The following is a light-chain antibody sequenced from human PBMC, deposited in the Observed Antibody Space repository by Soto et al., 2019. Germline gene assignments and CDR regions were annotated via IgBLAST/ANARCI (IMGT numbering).Light chain of an antibody. Sequence: EIVMTQSPGTLSVSPGERATLSCRASQSVSSNLAWYQQKPGQAPRLLIYGASTRATGIPARFSGSGSETEFTLTISSLQSEDFAVYYCQQFYNWPRTLGQGTKVEIK. CDR3: QQFYNWPRT. J-gene: IGKJ1*01. CDR1: QSVSSN. CDR2: GAS. V-gene: IGKV3-15*01.